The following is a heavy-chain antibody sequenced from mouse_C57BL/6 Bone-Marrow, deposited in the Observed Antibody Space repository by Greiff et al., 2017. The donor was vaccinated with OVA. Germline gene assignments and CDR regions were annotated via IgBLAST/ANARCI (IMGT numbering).Heavy chain of an antibody. Sequence: EVMLVESGGGLVKPGGSLKLSCAASGFTFSSYAMSWVRQTPEKRLEWVATISDGGSYIYYPDNVKGRFTISRDNAKNNLYLQMSHLKSEDTAMYYGARASITTVVSNWYFDVWGTGTTVTVSS. CDR2: ISDGGSYI. V-gene: IGHV5-4*03. D-gene: IGHD1-1*01. CDR3: ARASITTVVSNWYFDV. CDR1: GFTFSSYA. J-gene: IGHJ1*03.